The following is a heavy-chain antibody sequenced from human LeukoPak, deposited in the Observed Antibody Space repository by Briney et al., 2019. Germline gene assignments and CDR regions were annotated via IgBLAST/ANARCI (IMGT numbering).Heavy chain of an antibody. CDR2: ISYHGSNK. D-gene: IGHD3-10*01. CDR1: GFTFSSYG. CDR3: ARSLTIREGDAFYI. J-gene: IGHJ3*02. V-gene: IGHV3-30*03. Sequence: SGGSLRLSCAASGFTFSSYGMHWVRQAPGKGLEWVAVISYHGSNKYYADSVKGRLTISRDNSKNTLYLQMNGLRSDDTAVYYCARSLTIREGDAFYIWGQGTMVTVSS.